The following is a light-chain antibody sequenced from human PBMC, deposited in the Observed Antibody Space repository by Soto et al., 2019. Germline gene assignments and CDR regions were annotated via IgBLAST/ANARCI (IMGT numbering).Light chain of an antibody. CDR3: SSYASTDTLV. V-gene: IGLV2-14*01. Sequence: QSVLTQPAAVSGSPGQSITISCTGTSSDVGSYNYVSWYQRHPGKAPKLMIYEVSYRPSGVSNRFSGSKSGHTASLTISGLQAEDEADYYCSSYASTDTLVFGGGTKVTVL. CDR1: SSDVGSYNY. CDR2: EVS. J-gene: IGLJ3*02.